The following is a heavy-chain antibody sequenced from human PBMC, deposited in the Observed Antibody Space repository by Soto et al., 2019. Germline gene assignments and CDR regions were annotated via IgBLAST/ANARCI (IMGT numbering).Heavy chain of an antibody. Sequence: QVQLVQSGAEVKKPGASVKVSCKASGYTFINYYMHWVRQAPGQGLEWMGIINPNGGSTTYASKFQGRVTLTRDTSTNTVNMELSSLRSEDTAVYYCAREKWLVRRNDPFDIWGQGTMVTVSS. CDR2: INPNGGST. J-gene: IGHJ3*02. V-gene: IGHV1-46*01. D-gene: IGHD6-19*01. CDR1: GYTFINYY. CDR3: AREKWLVRRNDPFDI.